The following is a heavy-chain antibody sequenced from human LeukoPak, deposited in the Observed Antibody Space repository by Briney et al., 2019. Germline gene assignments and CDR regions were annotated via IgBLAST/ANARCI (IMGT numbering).Heavy chain of an antibody. Sequence: GGSLRLSCAGSGFTFTNFAMTWVRQAPGKGLEWVANIRQDGSDKYYVDSVKGRFTISRDNAKNSLYLQMNGLRGEDTAVYYCARWPIYWGQGTLVTVSS. CDR1: GFTFTNFA. V-gene: IGHV3-7*01. J-gene: IGHJ4*02. CDR3: ARWPIY. CDR2: IRQDGSDK.